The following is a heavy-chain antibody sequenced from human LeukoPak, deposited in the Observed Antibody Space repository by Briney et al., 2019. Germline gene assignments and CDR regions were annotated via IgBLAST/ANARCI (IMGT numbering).Heavy chain of an antibody. V-gene: IGHV3-23*01. Sequence: GQSLTLSCAASAFIFSSYAMSWVRQAAGKGLEWVSAISSIGSHTYYADSLKGRFNISRNNSKSALYLQMNSLRAEDTAVYYCAKGGYCGSTSCYNYNGFDPWGQGTLVTVSS. D-gene: IGHD2-2*02. CDR2: ISSIGSHT. J-gene: IGHJ5*02. CDR1: AFIFSSYA. CDR3: AKGGYCGSTSCYNYNGFDP.